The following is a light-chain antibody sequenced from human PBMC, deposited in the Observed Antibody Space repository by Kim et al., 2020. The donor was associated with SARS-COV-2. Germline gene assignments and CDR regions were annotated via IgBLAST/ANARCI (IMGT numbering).Light chain of an antibody. V-gene: IGLV3-19*01. CDR3: NSRGSNDNGL. CDR1: SLGSNY. J-gene: IGLJ2*01. CDR2: GKN. Sequence: ALGQTVRLTRQGDSLGSNYASCCQKKPGQAPIVFIYGKNNRPSGIPDRFSGSGSGETASLPISGAQAGDGADYYCNSRGSNDNGLFGGGTQLIVL.